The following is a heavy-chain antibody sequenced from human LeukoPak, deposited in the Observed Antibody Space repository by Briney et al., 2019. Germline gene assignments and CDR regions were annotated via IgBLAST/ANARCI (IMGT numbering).Heavy chain of an antibody. CDR1: GFTFSTYW. CDR2: ISGSGGST. CDR3: AKGVSTQKSLNAFDI. J-gene: IGHJ3*02. V-gene: IGHV3-23*01. Sequence: GGSLRLSCAASGFTFSTYWMSWVRQAPGKGLEWVSAISGSGGSTYYADSVKGRFTISRDNSKNTLYLQMNSLRAEDTAVYYCAKGVSTQKSLNAFDIWGQGTMVTVSS.